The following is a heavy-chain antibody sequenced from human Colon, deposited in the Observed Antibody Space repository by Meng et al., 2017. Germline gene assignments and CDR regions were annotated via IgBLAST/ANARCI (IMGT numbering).Heavy chain of an antibody. D-gene: IGHD3-10*01. Sequence: QVQQGSHAKVARLSETLSRMGAGYDVAASSRDARRGGMRQPPGRVLGLSGYSRIDYSNTNYNPSVKSRVNISLDTSKNQFSLHVKSVTAADTAVYYCARGYWGSLHFWGQGILVTVSS. J-gene: IGHJ4*02. V-gene: IGHV4-61*08. CDR1: DVAASSRDAR. CDR3: ARGYWGSLHF. CDR2: SRIDYSNT.